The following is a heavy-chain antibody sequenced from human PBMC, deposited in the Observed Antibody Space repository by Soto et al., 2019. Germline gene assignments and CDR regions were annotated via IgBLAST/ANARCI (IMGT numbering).Heavy chain of an antibody. D-gene: IGHD2-21*02. V-gene: IGHV1-2*06. CDR3: ARQLAYCGGDCYTEPIDX. J-gene: IGHJ4*02. CDR1: GYTFTKYY. CDR2: INPNTGGT. Sequence: ASVKVSCKASGYTFTKYYVLWVRQAPGQGLEWVGRINPNTGGTNYAQKFQDRVTMTRDTSITTAYMELSRLRSDDTAVYYCARQLAYCGGDCYTEPIDXWGQGTQVTVSS.